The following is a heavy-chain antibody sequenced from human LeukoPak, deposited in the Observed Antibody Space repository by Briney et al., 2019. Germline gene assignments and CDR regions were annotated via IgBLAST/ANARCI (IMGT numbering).Heavy chain of an antibody. Sequence: SETLSLTCTVSGGSISSYYWSWIRQPPGKGLEWIGYIYYSGSTYYNPSLRSRVTISVDTSKNQFSLKLSSVTAADTAVYYCARGVTYSSSWFHSDYYYYMDVWGKGTTVTVSS. CDR2: IYYSGST. CDR1: GGSISSYY. D-gene: IGHD6-13*01. V-gene: IGHV4-59*12. J-gene: IGHJ6*03. CDR3: ARGVTYSSSWFHSDYYYYMDV.